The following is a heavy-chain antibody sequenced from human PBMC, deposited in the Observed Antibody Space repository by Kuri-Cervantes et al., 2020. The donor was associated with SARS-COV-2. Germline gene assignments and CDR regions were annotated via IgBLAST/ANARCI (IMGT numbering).Heavy chain of an antibody. CDR2: IIPILGTA. D-gene: IGHD5-12*01. J-gene: IGHJ4*02. V-gene: IGHV1-69*04. CDR1: GGTFSSYA. Sequence: SVKVSCKASGGTFSSYAISWVRQAPGQGLEWMGRIIPILGTANYARKFQGRVTITADKSTSTAYMELSSLRSEDTAVYCCARGRYSGYDYDSWYFDYWGQGTLVTVSS. CDR3: ARGRYSGYDYDSWYFDY.